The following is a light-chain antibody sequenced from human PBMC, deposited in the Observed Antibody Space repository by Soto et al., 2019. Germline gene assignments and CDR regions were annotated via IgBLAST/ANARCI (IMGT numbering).Light chain of an antibody. V-gene: IGLV2-8*01. J-gene: IGLJ3*02. CDR3: SSYAGSNNFGV. CDR2: EVS. CDR1: SSDVGGYNY. Sequence: QSALTQPPSASGSPGQSVTISCTGTSSDVGGYNYVSWYQQHPGKAPKLMIYEVSKRPSGVPDRFSGSKSGNTASLTVSWLQAEDEGDYYCSSYAGSNNFGVFGGGTKLTVL.